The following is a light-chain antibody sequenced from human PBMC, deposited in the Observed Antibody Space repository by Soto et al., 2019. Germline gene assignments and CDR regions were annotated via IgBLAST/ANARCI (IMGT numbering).Light chain of an antibody. CDR3: QQSYSTPWT. CDR1: QSISSY. CDR2: AAS. Sequence: DIQMTQSPSSLSASLGDRVTITCRASQSISSYLNWYQQKPGKAPNLLIYAASSLQSGVPSRFSGSGSGTDFTLTISSLQPEAFATYYCQQSYSTPWTFGQGTKVEIK. V-gene: IGKV1-39*01. J-gene: IGKJ1*01.